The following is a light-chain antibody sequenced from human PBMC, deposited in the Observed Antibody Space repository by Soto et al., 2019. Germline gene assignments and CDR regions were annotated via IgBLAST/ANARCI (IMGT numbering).Light chain of an antibody. J-gene: IGKJ1*01. V-gene: IGKV3-15*01. CDR2: GAS. CDR1: QIFSMY. CDR3: QQYNKWPLT. Sequence: TLSPATLAVSPGEIATLSCRARQIFSMYLAGYQHTPGQAPRLLIYGASTRATGIPVRFSGSASGTEFTLTISSLQSEDFTVYYCQQYNKWPLTFGQGTKVDIK.